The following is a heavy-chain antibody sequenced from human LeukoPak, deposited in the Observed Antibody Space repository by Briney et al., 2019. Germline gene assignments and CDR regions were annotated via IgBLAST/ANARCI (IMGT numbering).Heavy chain of an antibody. CDR1: GYTFTGYY. D-gene: IGHD3-3*01. V-gene: IGHV1-2*02. Sequence: ASVKVSCKASGYTFTGYYIHWVRQAPGQGLEWMGWINPHSGGTNYAQKFQGGVTMTRDTSITTAYMELSSLRSDDTAVYYCARRSERITIFGVVTQYNWFDPWGQGTLVTVSS. CDR3: ARRSERITIFGVVTQYNWFDP. J-gene: IGHJ5*02. CDR2: INPHSGGT.